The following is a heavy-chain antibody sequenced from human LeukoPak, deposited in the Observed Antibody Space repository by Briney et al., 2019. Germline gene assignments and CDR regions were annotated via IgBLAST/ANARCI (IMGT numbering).Heavy chain of an antibody. Sequence: PSETLSLTCTASGVSISSYYWSWVRQPPGKGLEWLGYIYYSGSTNYNPSLKSRVTISVDTSKNQFSLKLSSVTAADTAVYYCAGDRRGYSYGSFDYWGQGTLVTVSS. V-gene: IGHV4-59*08. J-gene: IGHJ4*02. D-gene: IGHD5-18*01. CDR1: GVSISSYY. CDR2: IYYSGST. CDR3: AGDRRGYSYGSFDY.